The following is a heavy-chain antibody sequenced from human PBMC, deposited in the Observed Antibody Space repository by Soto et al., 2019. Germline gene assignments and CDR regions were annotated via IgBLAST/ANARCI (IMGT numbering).Heavy chain of an antibody. CDR3: ARDGPPTTTGVGPSYTMDV. CDR1: GYTFTSYQ. V-gene: IGHV1-46*01. CDR2: INPSGGRI. D-gene: IGHD3-3*01. Sequence: MQLVQSGAEVKKPGASVKVSCKASGYTFTSYQMHWVRQAPGQGLEWMGIINPSGGRITYAPRFQGRVMMTRDTSTNTVYMELRSLRSEDTAVYYCARDGPPTTTGVGPSYTMDVWGQGTTVTVS. J-gene: IGHJ6*02.